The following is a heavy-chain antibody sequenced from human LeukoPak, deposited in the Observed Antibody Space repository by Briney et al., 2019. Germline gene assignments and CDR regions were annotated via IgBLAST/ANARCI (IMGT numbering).Heavy chain of an antibody. Sequence: SLRLSCAASGFTFDDYAMHWVRQAPGKGLEWVSGISWNSGSLAYVDSVKGRFTISRDNAKNSLYLQMNSLRAEDTAVYYCAREGTKTYYDFWSGYYDFDYWGQGTLVTVSS. CDR3: AREGTKTYYDFWSGYYDFDY. CDR1: GFTFDDYA. V-gene: IGHV3-9*01. J-gene: IGHJ4*02. CDR2: ISWNSGSL. D-gene: IGHD3-3*01.